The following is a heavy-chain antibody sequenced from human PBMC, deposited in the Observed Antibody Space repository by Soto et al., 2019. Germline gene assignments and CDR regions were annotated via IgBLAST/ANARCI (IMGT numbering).Heavy chain of an antibody. D-gene: IGHD6-13*01. J-gene: IGHJ4*01. CDR1: GGSFSTYA. CDR3: ASAAASGIF. CDR2: ITPIFGTP. Sequence: SVKVSCKASGGSFSTYAFNWLRQAPGQGLEWLGAITPIFGTPNYAQKFQGRVTISADDSTSKLYLELRSLKYDDTAIYYCASAAASGIFWGQGGLVTVSS. V-gene: IGHV1-69*13.